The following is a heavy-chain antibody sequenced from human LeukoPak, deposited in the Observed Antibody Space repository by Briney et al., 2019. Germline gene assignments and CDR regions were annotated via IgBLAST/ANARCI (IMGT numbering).Heavy chain of an antibody. D-gene: IGHD3-10*01. CDR1: GFTFSNAW. Sequence: PGGSLRLPCATSGFTFSNAWMNWVRQGPGKGLEWVGRIKSRTSGGTTDYAAPVKGRFTISRDDSKNMVYLQMDSLKTEDTAVYYCTIWFGEPPYAFDIWGQGIVVTVSS. J-gene: IGHJ3*02. CDR3: TIWFGEPPYAFDI. CDR2: IKSRTSGGTT. V-gene: IGHV3-15*01.